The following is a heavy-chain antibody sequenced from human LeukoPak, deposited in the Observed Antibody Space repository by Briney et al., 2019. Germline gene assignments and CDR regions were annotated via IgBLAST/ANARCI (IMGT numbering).Heavy chain of an antibody. J-gene: IGHJ5*02. CDR1: GGTFSTYT. CDR2: IIPIFGTA. Sequence: ASVKVSCKASGGTFSTYTISWVRQAPGQGLEWMGGIIPIFGTANYAQKFQGRVTMTRNTSISTAYMELSSLRSEDTAVYYCASDLFDPWGQGTLVTVSS. CDR3: ASDLFDP. V-gene: IGHV1-69*05.